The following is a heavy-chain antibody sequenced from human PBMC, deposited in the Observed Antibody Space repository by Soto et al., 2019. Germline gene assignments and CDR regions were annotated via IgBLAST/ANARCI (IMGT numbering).Heavy chain of an antibody. D-gene: IGHD2-15*01. CDR1: GFTFSDYY. CDR2: ISSSGSTI. V-gene: IGHV3-11*01. Sequence: GGSLRLSCAASGFTFSDYYMSWIRQAPGKGLEWVSYISSSGSTIYYADSVKGRFTISRDNAKNSLYLQMNSLRAEDTAVYYCARPGAPAHCSGGSCYPLGAFDIWGQGTMVTVSS. CDR3: ARPGAPAHCSGGSCYPLGAFDI. J-gene: IGHJ3*02.